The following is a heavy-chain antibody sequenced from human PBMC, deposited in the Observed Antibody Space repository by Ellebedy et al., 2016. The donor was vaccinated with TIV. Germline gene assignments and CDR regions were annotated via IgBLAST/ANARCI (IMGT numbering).Heavy chain of an antibody. CDR2: NNAGNGNT. D-gene: IGHD5-18*01. V-gene: IGHV1-3*01. J-gene: IGHJ3*02. CDR3: ARYFGGYTYGVAAFDI. CDR1: GYTFTSYA. Sequence: AASVKVSCKSSGYTFTSYAMHWVRPSPGQRLEWMGWNNAGNGNTKSSQNFQGRVTITWHTSASTAYMELSSLRSEDTAVYYCARYFGGYTYGVAAFDIWGKGTMVTVSS.